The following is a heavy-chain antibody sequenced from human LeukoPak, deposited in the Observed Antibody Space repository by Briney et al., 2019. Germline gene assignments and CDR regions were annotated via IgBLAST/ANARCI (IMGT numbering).Heavy chain of an antibody. V-gene: IGHV3-73*01. CDR2: IRSKADNYAT. J-gene: IGHJ4*02. CDR3: TQSNY. CDR1: GFTFSGSP. Sequence: GGSLILSCAASGFTFSGSPILWVRQASGKGLEWVGRIRSKADNYATAYAASVQGRCTISRDDSKSTAYLQLNSLKTEDTAVYYCTQSNYWGQGALVTVSS.